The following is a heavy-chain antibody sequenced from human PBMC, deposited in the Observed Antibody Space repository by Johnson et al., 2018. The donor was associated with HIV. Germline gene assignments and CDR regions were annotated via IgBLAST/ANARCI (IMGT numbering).Heavy chain of an antibody. Sequence: QMQVVESGGGVVQPGRSLRLSCAASGFTFSSYGMHWVRQAPGKGLEWVSVIYSGGSTYYADSVKGRFTISRDNSKNTLYLQMNSLRAEDTAVYYCARASNSGYDQAFDIWGQGTMVTVSS. CDR1: GFTFSSYG. J-gene: IGHJ3*02. CDR2: IYSGGST. V-gene: IGHV3-NL1*01. CDR3: ARASNSGYDQAFDI. D-gene: IGHD5-12*01.